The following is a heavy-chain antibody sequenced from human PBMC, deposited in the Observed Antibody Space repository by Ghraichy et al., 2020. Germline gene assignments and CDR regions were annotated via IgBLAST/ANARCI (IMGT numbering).Heavy chain of an antibody. Sequence: SETLSLTCAVYGGSFSGYYWSWIRQPPGKGLEWIGEINHSGSTNYNPSLKSRVTISVDTSKNQFSLKLSSVTAADTAVYYCARGDPGYRQRVDPWGQGTLVTVSS. V-gene: IGHV4-34*01. CDR3: ARGDPGYRQRVDP. D-gene: IGHD5-18*01. J-gene: IGHJ5*02. CDR1: GGSFSGYY. CDR2: INHSGST.